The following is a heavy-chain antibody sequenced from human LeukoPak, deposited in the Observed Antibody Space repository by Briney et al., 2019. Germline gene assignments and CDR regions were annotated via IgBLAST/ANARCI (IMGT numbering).Heavy chain of an antibody. D-gene: IGHD4-17*01. J-gene: IGHJ4*02. Sequence: ASVKVSCKASGYTFTSYAMHWVRQAPGQGLEWMGRINPNSGGTNYAQKFQGRVTMTRDTSITTAYMELSGLRSDDTAVYYCARVYGDYSASYDYWGQGTLVTVSS. CDR2: INPNSGGT. CDR3: ARVYGDYSASYDY. V-gene: IGHV1-2*06. CDR1: GYTFTSYA.